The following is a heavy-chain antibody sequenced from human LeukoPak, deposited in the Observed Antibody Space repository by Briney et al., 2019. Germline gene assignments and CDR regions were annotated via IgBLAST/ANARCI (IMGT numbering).Heavy chain of an antibody. CDR1: GFTFSSYS. CDR2: ISSSSTSM. V-gene: IGHV3-48*01. Sequence: PGGSLRLSCAASGFTFSSYSMNWVRQAPGKGVEWVSYISSSSTSMYYADSVKGRFTISRDNARNSLYLQMNSLGAEDTAVYYCARQNGAGYYYYFDSWGQATLVTVSS. D-gene: IGHD3-22*01. CDR3: ARQNGAGYYYYFDS. J-gene: IGHJ4*02.